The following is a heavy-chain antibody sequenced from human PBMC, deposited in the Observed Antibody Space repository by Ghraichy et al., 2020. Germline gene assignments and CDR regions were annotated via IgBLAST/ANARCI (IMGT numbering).Heavy chain of an antibody. CDR1: GGSISSGGYY. J-gene: IGHJ4*02. Sequence: SLNISCTVSGGSISSGGYYWSWIRQHPGKGLEWIGYISYSGTTDYNPSLKSRVSLSVDTSQNQFSLKLSSVTAADTAVYYCVRRHSSRYYFDYWGQGTLVSVST. CDR3: VRRHSSRYYFDY. CDR2: ISYSGTT. D-gene: IGHD2-2*01. V-gene: IGHV4-31*03.